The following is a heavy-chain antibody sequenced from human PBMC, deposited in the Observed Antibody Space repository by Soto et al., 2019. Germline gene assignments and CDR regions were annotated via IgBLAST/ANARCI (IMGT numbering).Heavy chain of an antibody. D-gene: IGHD1-26*01. CDR2: IHSDGSST. CDR3: ARGDRGAFDL. V-gene: IGHV3-74*01. CDR1: GFTFSYYW. J-gene: IGHJ3*01. Sequence: EVQLVEAGGGLVQPGESLRLSCAASGFTFSYYWMHWVRQAPGKGLVWVSRIHSDGSSTTYADSVKGRFTISRDNARNTVYLKMNSLRVEDTAVYYCARGDRGAFDLWGQGKVVTVSS.